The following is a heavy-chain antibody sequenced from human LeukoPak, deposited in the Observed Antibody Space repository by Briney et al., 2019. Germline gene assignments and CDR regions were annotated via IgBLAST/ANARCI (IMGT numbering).Heavy chain of an antibody. J-gene: IGHJ4*02. Sequence: GGSLRLSCAASGFTFSGYGMHWVRQAPGKGLEWVAFIRYDGSNKYYADSVKGRFTISRDNSKNTLYLQMNSLRAEDAAVYYCARSRRNSNSAGYYYYYDYWGQGTLVTVSS. CDR3: ARSRRNSNSAGYYYYYDY. D-gene: IGHD3-22*01. V-gene: IGHV3-30*02. CDR1: GFTFSGYG. CDR2: IRYDGSNK.